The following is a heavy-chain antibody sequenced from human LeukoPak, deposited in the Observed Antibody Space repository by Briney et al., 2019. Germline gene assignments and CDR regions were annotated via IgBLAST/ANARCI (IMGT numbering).Heavy chain of an antibody. D-gene: IGHD1-26*01. CDR3: VRAPDGGYDY. CDR1: GFTFSAYS. V-gene: IGHV3-48*02. Sequence: PGRSLRLSCTASGFTFSAYSMQWVRQAPGKGLEYISYVSSGGSVMYYADSVKGRFTISRDNAKKSVYLQMNSLRDEDTAIYYCVRAPDGGYDYWGQGALVTVSS. CDR2: VSSGGSVM. J-gene: IGHJ4*02.